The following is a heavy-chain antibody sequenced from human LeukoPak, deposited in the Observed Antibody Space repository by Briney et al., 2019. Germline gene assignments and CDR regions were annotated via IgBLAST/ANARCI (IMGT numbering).Heavy chain of an antibody. V-gene: IGHV3-23*01. CDR2: ISGSGATT. Sequence: PGGSLRLSCAASGFTFSSYAMSWVRQAPGKGLEWVSAISGSGATTYYADSVKGRFTISRDKSNNTLYLQMNSLRAEDTAVYYCASRTAARPWSPPFDFWGQGTLVTVSS. CDR3: ASRTAARPWSPPFDF. D-gene: IGHD6-6*01. CDR1: GFTFSSYA. J-gene: IGHJ4*02.